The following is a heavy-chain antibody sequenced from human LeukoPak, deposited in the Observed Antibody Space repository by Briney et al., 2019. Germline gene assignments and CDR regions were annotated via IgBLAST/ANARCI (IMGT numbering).Heavy chain of an antibody. V-gene: IGHV1-69*04. CDR3: ARGPITIFGVVILPFDY. CDR2: IIPILGIA. CDR1: GGTFSSYA. D-gene: IGHD3-3*01. Sequence: GASVKVSCKASGGTFSSYAISWVRQAPGQGLEWMGRIIPILGIANYAQKFQGRVTITADKSTSTAYMELSSLRSEDTAVYYCARGPITIFGVVILPFDYWGQGTLVTVSS. J-gene: IGHJ4*02.